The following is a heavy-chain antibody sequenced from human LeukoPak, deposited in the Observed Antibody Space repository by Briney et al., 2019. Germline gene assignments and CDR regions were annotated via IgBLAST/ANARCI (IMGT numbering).Heavy chain of an antibody. CDR1: GGSISSSSSY. CDR2: IYYSGST. Sequence: SETLSLTCTVSGGSISSSSSYWGWIRQPPGKGLEWFGKIYYSGSTYYNPSLKSRVTISVDTSKNQFSLKLSSVTAADTAVYYCARDDTYYYGSGSYHCFDYWGQGTLVTVSS. D-gene: IGHD3-10*01. V-gene: IGHV4-39*07. J-gene: IGHJ4*02. CDR3: ARDDTYYYGSGSYHCFDY.